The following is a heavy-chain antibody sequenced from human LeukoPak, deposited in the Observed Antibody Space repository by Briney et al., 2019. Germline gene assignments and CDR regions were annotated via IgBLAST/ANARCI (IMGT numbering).Heavy chain of an antibody. CDR1: EFTFSNYG. J-gene: IGHJ4*02. V-gene: IGHV3-23*01. CDR3: AKDLFDYSGSGSYYTLFDY. CDR2: ISGSGGST. Sequence: GGCLRLSCAVSEFTFSNYGMSWVRQAPGKGLEWVSSISGSGGSTQYADSVKGRFTISRDNSKNTLYLQMNSLRAEDTAVYYCAKDLFDYSGSGSYYTLFDYWGQGTLGTVSS. D-gene: IGHD3-10*01.